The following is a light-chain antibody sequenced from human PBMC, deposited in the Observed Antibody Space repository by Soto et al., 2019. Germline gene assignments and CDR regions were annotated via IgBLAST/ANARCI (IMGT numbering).Light chain of an antibody. CDR2: GAS. CDR1: QSLSRSY. CDR3: QQYGRSLT. V-gene: IGKV3-20*01. Sequence: EIVLTQSPGTLSLSPGERATLSCRATQSLSRSYLAWYQQKSGQAPRLLIYGASSRATDIPDRFSGSASGTDFTLTISRLEPEDFAVYYSQQYGRSLTFGGGTKVELK. J-gene: IGKJ4*01.